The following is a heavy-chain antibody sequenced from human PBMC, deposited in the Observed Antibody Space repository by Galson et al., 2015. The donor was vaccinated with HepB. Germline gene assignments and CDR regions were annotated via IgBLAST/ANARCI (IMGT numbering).Heavy chain of an antibody. CDR1: GYTFTSYG. V-gene: IGHV1-18*01. J-gene: IGHJ4*02. D-gene: IGHD1-26*01. Sequence: SVKVSCKASGYTFTSYGISWVRQAPGQGLEWMGWISAYNGNTNYAQKLQGRVTMTTDTSTSTAYMELRSLRSDDTAVYYCARESLPAGGYSGSSQLWGQGTLVTVSS. CDR3: ARESLPAGGYSGSSQL. CDR2: ISAYNGNT.